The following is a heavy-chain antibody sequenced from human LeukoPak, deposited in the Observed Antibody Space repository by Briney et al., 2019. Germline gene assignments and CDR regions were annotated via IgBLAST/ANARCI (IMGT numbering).Heavy chain of an antibody. J-gene: IGHJ4*02. CDR1: GFTFSSYG. V-gene: IGHV3-33*01. Sequence: GRSLRLSCAASGFTFSSYGMHWVRQAPGKGLEWVAVIWYDGSNKYYADSVKGRFTISRDNSKNTLYPQMNSLRAEDTAVYYCAREELGAASSLCYWGQGTLVTVSS. CDR3: AREELGAASSLCY. D-gene: IGHD3-10*01. CDR2: IWYDGSNK.